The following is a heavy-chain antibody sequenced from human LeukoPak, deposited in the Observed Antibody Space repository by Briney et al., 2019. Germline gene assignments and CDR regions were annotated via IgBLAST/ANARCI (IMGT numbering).Heavy chain of an antibody. CDR1: GYTFTSYG. CDR2: ISAYNGNT. CDR3: ARGHYYDSSGYVFDI. V-gene: IGHV1-18*01. D-gene: IGHD3-22*01. J-gene: IGHJ3*02. Sequence: ASVKVSCKASGYTFTSYGISWVRQAPGQGLEWMGRISAYNGNTNYAQKLQGRVTMTTDTSTSTAYMELRSLRSDDTAVYYCARGHYYDSSGYVFDIWGQGTMVTVSS.